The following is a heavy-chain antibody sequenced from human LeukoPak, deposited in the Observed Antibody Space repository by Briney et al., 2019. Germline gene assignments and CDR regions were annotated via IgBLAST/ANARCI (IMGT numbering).Heavy chain of an antibody. D-gene: IGHD4-17*01. CDR3: ARGKYGDYVFDY. CDR2: IYSGGST. Sequence: PGGSLRLSCAASGFTVSSNYMSWVRQAPGKGLEWVSVIYSGGSTYYADSVKGRFTISRDNAKNSLYLQMNSLRAGDTAVYYCARGKYGDYVFDYWGQGTLVTVSS. CDR1: GFTVSSNY. J-gene: IGHJ4*02. V-gene: IGHV3-53*01.